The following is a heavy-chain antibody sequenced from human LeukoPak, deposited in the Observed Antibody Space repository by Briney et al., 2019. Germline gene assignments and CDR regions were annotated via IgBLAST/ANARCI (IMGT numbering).Heavy chain of an antibody. CDR2: IYPGDSDT. CDR1: GYNFTSYW. Sequence: GESLKISCKGSGYNFTSYWIAWVRQLPGKGLEWMGIIYPGDSDTRYSPSFQGQVTISADKSISTAYLQWSSLKASDTAMYYCATSAMYSSSSDYWGQGTLVTVSS. J-gene: IGHJ4*02. D-gene: IGHD6-13*01. V-gene: IGHV5-51*01. CDR3: ATSAMYSSSSDY.